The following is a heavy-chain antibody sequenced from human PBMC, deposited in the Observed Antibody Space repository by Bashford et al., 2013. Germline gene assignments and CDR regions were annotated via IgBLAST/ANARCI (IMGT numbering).Heavy chain of an antibody. Sequence: GGSLRLSCVASDSPSVTTGCSGSAKFQGRGWCGFHVLIMMGTVQRYAEAVKGRFTISRDNAKNSLYLQMNSLRAEDTAVYYCARDGVVVVTDTKQYYFDYWGQGTLVTVSS. V-gene: IGHV3-74*03. CDR2: LIMMGTV. D-gene: IGHD2-21*02. CDR3: ARDGVVVVTDTKQYYFDY. J-gene: IGHJ4*02. CDR1: DSPSVTTG.